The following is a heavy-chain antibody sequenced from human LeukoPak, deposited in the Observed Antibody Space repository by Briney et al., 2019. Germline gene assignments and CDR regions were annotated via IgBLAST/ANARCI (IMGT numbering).Heavy chain of an antibody. CDR2: IHDSGIT. CDR3: ARDPVVVRGYDY. Sequence: SETLSLTCTVSGGSISSYYWSWIRQSPGKGLEWIGYIHDSGITNYNPPLKSRVTISLDTSKKQFSLNLSSVTAADTAVYYCARDPVVVRGYDYWGQGTLVTVSS. J-gene: IGHJ4*02. D-gene: IGHD3-10*02. CDR1: GGSISSYY. V-gene: IGHV4-59*01.